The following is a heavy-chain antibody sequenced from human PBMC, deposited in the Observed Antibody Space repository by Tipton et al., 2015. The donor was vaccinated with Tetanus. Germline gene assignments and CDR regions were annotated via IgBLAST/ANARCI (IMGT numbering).Heavy chain of an antibody. Sequence: TLSLTCTVSGGSIASQYWSWIRQPAGKGLEWIGRTYIRGTTTYNPSLKSRVTISVDTSENQMSLRLTSVTAADTAVYYCARDRGDTGTVNWFDPWGHGTLVTVSS. V-gene: IGHV4-4*07. CDR3: ARDRGDTGTVNWFDP. J-gene: IGHJ5*02. CDR1: GGSIASQY. CDR2: TYIRGTT. D-gene: IGHD1-1*01.